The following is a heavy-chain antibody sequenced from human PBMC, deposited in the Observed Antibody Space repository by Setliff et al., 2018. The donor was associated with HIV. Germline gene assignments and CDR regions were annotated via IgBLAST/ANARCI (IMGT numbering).Heavy chain of an antibody. V-gene: IGHV3-30*03. CDR3: ARVNSGGYNYKSFFDY. J-gene: IGHJ4*02. D-gene: IGHD5-12*01. Sequence: GGSLRLSCAAAGFIFSDYGIHWVRQAPGKGLEWVAVIYNDGVNRYFGDFVEGRFTISRDNSENTLYLQMNSLRAEDTAVYYCARVNSGGYNYKSFFDYWGQGTLVTVSS. CDR2: IYNDGVNR. CDR1: GFIFSDYG.